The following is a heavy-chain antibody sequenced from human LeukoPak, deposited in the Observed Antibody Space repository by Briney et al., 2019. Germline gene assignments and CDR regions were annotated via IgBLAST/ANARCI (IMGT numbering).Heavy chain of an antibody. V-gene: IGHV3-48*03. D-gene: IGHD3-10*01. CDR3: AKDSVWFGDLLN. CDR1: GFSFSGFD. J-gene: IGHJ4*02. CDR2: IGTSVNAI. Sequence: GGPLRLSCAASGFSFSGFDMNWVREAPGKGLEWIAHIGTSVNAIYYADSVKGRFTISRDNARDSLSLQMDSLRVEDTAVYYCAKDSVWFGDLLNWGQGALVIVSS.